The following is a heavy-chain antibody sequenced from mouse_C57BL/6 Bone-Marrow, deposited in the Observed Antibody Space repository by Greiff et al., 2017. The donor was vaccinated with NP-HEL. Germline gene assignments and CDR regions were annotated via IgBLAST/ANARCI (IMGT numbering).Heavy chain of an antibody. CDR3: ARMVTAPYAMDY. J-gene: IGHJ4*01. CDR2: IYPGSGST. Sequence: QVQLQQPGAELVKPGASVKMSCKASGYTFTSYWITWVKQRPGQGLEWIGEIYPGSGSTNYNEKFKSKATLTVDTSSSTAYMQLSSLTSEDSAVYYCARMVTAPYAMDYWGQGTSVTVSS. CDR1: GYTFTSYW. V-gene: IGHV1-55*01. D-gene: IGHD2-2*01.